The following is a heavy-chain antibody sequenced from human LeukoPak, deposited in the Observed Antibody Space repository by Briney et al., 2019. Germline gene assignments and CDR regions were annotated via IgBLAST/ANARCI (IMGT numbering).Heavy chain of an antibody. CDR2: IYPGDSET. CDR1: GYSFTSYW. Sequence: GESLKISCKGSGYSFTSYWIGWVRQMPGKGLEWMGIIYPGDSETRYSPSLQGQVTISADKSISTAYLQWSSLKASDTAMYYCAGAIVGAATAFDIWGQGTMVTVSS. V-gene: IGHV5-51*01. J-gene: IGHJ3*02. CDR3: AGAIVGAATAFDI. D-gene: IGHD1-26*01.